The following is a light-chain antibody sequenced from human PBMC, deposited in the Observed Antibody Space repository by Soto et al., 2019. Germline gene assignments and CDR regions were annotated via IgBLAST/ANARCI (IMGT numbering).Light chain of an antibody. Sequence: QSVLTHPASVSGSPGQSITISCTGTSSDVGGYNYVSWYQQHPGKAPKLMICDVSNRPSGVSNRFSGSKSGNTASLTISGLQAEDEADYYCSSYTSSSTLEVFGTGTKVTVL. CDR3: SSYTSSSTLEV. V-gene: IGLV2-14*01. J-gene: IGLJ1*01. CDR2: DVS. CDR1: SSDVGGYNY.